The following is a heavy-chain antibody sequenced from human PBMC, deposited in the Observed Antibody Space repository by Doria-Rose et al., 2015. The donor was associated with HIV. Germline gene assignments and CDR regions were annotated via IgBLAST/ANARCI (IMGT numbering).Heavy chain of an antibody. J-gene: IGHJ4*02. CDR3: ARIKSSRWYHKYYFDF. CDR2: IFADDEG. D-gene: IGHD6-13*01. CDR1: GVSLSSPGMG. Sequence: QVTLKESGPVLVKPTETLTLTCTVSGVSLSSPGMGVSWIRQPPGKALEWLANIFADDEGSYKTSLMISLTISRGTSRSQVVLTMTDMDPVGTATYYCARIKSSRWYHKYYFDFWGQGTLVIVSA. V-gene: IGHV2-26*01.